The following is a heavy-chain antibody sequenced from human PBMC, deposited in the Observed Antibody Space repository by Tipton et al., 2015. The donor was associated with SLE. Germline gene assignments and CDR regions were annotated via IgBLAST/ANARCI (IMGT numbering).Heavy chain of an antibody. V-gene: IGHV4-39*07. Sequence: TLSLTCTVSGGSISSSSYYWGWIRQPPGKGLEWIGSIYYSGSTYYNPSLKSRVTISVDTSKNQFSLKLSSVTAADTAMYYCARGDFWSANWFDPWGQGTLVTVSS. J-gene: IGHJ5*02. CDR1: GGSISSSSYY. D-gene: IGHD3-3*01. CDR3: ARGDFWSANWFDP. CDR2: IYYSGST.